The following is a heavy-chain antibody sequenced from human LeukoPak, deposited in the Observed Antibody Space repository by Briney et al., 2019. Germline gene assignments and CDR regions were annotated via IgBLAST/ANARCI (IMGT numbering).Heavy chain of an antibody. D-gene: IGHD3-16*02. Sequence: AGGSLRLSCAASGFTFSSYWMHWVRQAPGKGLVWVSRINSDGSSTSYADSVKGRFTISRDNAKNTLYLQMNSLRAEDTAVYHCARASYSSSWYAYDYVWGSHHQYNWFDPWGQGTLVTVSS. CDR1: GFTFSSYW. CDR2: INSDGSST. V-gene: IGHV3-74*01. CDR3: ARASYSSSWYAYDYVWGSHHQYNWFDP. J-gene: IGHJ5*02.